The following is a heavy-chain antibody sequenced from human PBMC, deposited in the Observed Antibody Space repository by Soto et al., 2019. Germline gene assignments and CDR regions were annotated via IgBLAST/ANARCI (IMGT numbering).Heavy chain of an antibody. V-gene: IGHV2-5*02. D-gene: IGHD5-12*01. CDR1: GFSLSTSGVG. CDR3: AHRDGYNYYHFEY. CDR2: IFWDDDK. Sequence: QITLKESGPTLVKPTQTLTLTCTFSGFSLSTSGVGVGWVRQPPGKALEWLALIFWDDDKHYSPSLKSRVTXTXDXCKNQVVLTMTNMDPVYTATYYCAHRDGYNYYHFEYWGQGTLVTVSS. J-gene: IGHJ4*02.